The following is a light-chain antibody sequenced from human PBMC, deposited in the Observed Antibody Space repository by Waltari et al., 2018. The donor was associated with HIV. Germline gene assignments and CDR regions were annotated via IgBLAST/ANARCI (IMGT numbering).Light chain of an antibody. Sequence: QSALTQLASVSGSPGQSITISCTGTSSDVGAYNLVSWYQQQPNKAPKLMIFEVTKRPPGVSDRFSGSRSGNTASRTISGLQTEDEGDYYCCSYTGTGIVFGGGTKLTVL. CDR2: EVT. J-gene: IGLJ2*01. CDR3: CSYTGTGIV. CDR1: SSDVGAYNL. V-gene: IGLV2-23*02.